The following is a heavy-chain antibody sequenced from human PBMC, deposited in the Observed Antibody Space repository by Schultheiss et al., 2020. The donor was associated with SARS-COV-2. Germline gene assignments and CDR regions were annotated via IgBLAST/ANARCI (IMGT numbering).Heavy chain of an antibody. D-gene: IGHD1-14*01. V-gene: IGHV3-74*01. Sequence: GGSLRLSCAACGFTFSSYGMHWVRQAPGKGLVWVSRINSDGSSTSYADSVKGRFTISRDNAKNSLYLQMNSLRVEDTALYYCARVPGFRAPDWGQGTLVTVSS. CDR2: INSDGSST. J-gene: IGHJ4*02. CDR1: GFTFSSYG. CDR3: ARVPGFRAPD.